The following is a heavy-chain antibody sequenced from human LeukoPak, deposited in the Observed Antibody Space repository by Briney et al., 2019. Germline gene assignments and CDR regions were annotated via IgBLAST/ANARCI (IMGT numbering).Heavy chain of an antibody. Sequence: GGSLRLSCSSSGFTFSSYAMSWVRQAPGKGLEWVANIKQDGSEKYYVDSVKGRFTISRDNAKNSLYLHMNSLRAEDTAVYYCARGSPYFYGTDLDYWGQGTLVTVSS. J-gene: IGHJ4*02. V-gene: IGHV3-7*01. CDR2: IKQDGSEK. CDR3: ARGSPYFYGTDLDY. CDR1: GFTFSSYA. D-gene: IGHD3-10*01.